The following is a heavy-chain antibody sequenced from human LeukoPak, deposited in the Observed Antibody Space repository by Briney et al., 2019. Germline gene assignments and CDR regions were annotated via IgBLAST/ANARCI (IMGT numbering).Heavy chain of an antibody. J-gene: IGHJ4*02. V-gene: IGHV4-38-2*01. D-gene: IGHD4-11*01. CDR3: ARVDYILDY. Sequence: KPSETLSLTCAVSRYSISSGYHWAWIRQPPGKGLEWIGSIYRSGSAYYNPSLKSRVTISVDTSENQFSLRVTSVTAADTAVYYCARVDYILDYWGQGTLVTVSS. CDR2: IYRSGSA. CDR1: RYSISSGYH.